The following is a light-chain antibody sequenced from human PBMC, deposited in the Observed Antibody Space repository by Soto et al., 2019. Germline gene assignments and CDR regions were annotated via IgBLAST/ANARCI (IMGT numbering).Light chain of an antibody. Sequence: EIVLTQSPATLSLSPGERATRACRASQSVSTYIAWYQQKPGQARRLLIYDASKRATGIPARFSGSGSGTDFTLTISSLEPEDFAVYFCQQRSDWWTFGQGTKVQIK. J-gene: IGKJ1*01. CDR1: QSVSTY. CDR3: QQRSDWWT. CDR2: DAS. V-gene: IGKV3-11*01.